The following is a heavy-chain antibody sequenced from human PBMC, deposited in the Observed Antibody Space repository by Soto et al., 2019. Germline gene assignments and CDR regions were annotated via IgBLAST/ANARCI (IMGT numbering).Heavy chain of an antibody. CDR2: IYFTGST. D-gene: IGHD2-21*01. CDR1: GDSVSSGSHH. CDR3: ARDLVAIGGRVYAFDL. Sequence: QVQLQESGPGLVRPSETLSLTCTVAGDSVSSGSHHWNWIRQAPGKGLEWIGSIYFTGSTNHNPSLKGRVTISVDTSKNHLSLNLTSVTAADTAVYYCARDLVAIGGRVYAFDLWGQGTMVTVSS. V-gene: IGHV4-61*03. J-gene: IGHJ3*01.